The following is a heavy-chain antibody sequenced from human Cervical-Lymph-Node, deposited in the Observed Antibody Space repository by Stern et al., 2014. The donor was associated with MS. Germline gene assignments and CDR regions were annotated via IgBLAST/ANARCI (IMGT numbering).Heavy chain of an antibody. V-gene: IGHV3-11*01. CDR3: VRGGAVAY. CDR1: GFTFSEFY. Sequence: VQLVESGGSLVKPGGSLRLSCAASGFTFSEFYMGWIRQPPGKGLQWVAYISSSGRTIYYEDSVKGRFTISRDNAKNSVFLQMNSLRAEDTAVYYCVRGGAVAYWGPGTLVTVSS. CDR2: ISSSGRTI. J-gene: IGHJ4*02. D-gene: IGHD6-25*01.